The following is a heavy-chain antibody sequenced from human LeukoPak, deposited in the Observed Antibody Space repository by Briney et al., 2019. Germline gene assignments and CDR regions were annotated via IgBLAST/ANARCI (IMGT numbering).Heavy chain of an antibody. J-gene: IGHJ4*02. Sequence: GGSLRLSCAASGFTFSNYAMSWVRQAPGKGLEWVSATTGSGSGIYYADSMKSRFTISRDNSKNTLYLQINSLRAEDTAVYYRAKWGDYDVLTGYYVSDYWGQGTLVTVSS. V-gene: IGHV3-23*01. CDR2: TTGSGSGI. D-gene: IGHD3-9*01. CDR1: GFTFSNYA. CDR3: AKWGDYDVLTGYYVSDY.